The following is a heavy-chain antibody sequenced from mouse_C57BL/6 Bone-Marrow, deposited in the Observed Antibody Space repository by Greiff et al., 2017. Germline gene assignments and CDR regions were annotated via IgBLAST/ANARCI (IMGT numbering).Heavy chain of an antibody. Sequence: LKESGPELVKPGASVKISCKASGYSFTDYNMNWVKQSNGKSLEWIGVINPNYGTTSYNQKFKGKATLTVDQSSSTAYMQLNSLTSEDSAVYYCAAYGSSPYYFDYWGQGTTLTVSS. CDR3: AAYGSSPYYFDY. D-gene: IGHD1-1*01. V-gene: IGHV1-39*01. J-gene: IGHJ2*01. CDR2: INPNYGTT. CDR1: GYSFTDYN.